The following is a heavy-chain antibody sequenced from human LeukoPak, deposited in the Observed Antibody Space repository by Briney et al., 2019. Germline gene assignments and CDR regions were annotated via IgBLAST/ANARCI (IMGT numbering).Heavy chain of an antibody. CDR3: ASLIAAAATRGH. Sequence: GASVKVSCKASGGTFSSYAISRVRQAPGQGLEWMGGIIPIFGTANYAQKFQGRVTITADESTSTAYMELSSLRSEDTAVYYCASLIAAAATRGHWGQGTLVTVSS. CDR2: IIPIFGTA. D-gene: IGHD6-13*01. CDR1: GGTFSSYA. J-gene: IGHJ4*02. V-gene: IGHV1-69*01.